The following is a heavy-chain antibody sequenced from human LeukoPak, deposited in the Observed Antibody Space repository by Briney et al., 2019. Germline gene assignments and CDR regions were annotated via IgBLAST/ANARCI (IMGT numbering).Heavy chain of an antibody. CDR3: ARDRDMKGYFDY. D-gene: IGHD2-15*01. J-gene: IGHJ4*02. CDR2: IYSGGST. V-gene: IGHV3-53*01. Sequence: GSLRLSCAASGFTVSSNYMSWVRQAPGKGLEWVSVIYSGGSTYYADSVKGRFTISRDNSKNTLYRQMNSLRAEDTAVYYCARDRDMKGYFDYWGQGTLVTVSS. CDR1: GFTVSSNY.